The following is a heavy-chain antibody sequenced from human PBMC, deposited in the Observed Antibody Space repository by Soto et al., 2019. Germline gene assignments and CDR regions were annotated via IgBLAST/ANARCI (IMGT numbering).Heavy chain of an antibody. CDR1: GYTFTSYD. CDR2: MNLNSGNT. D-gene: IGHD6-19*01. J-gene: IGHJ4*02. Sequence: QVQLVQSGAEVKKPGASVKVSCKASGYTFTSYDINWVRQATGQGLEWIGWMNLNSGNTGYAQKFQGRVTMTRNTSISTAYMELSSLRSEDTAVYYCARERSSGWYVDYWGQGTLVTVSS. V-gene: IGHV1-8*01. CDR3: ARERSSGWYVDY.